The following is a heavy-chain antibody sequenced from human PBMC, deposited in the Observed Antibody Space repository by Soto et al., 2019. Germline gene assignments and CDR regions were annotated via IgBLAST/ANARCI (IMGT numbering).Heavy chain of an antibody. CDR1: GFTFSSYS. J-gene: IGHJ4*02. V-gene: IGHV3-21*01. CDR3: ARDVIPPYYDFWSGYYREYYFDY. D-gene: IGHD3-3*01. CDR2: ISSSSSYI. Sequence: GGSLRLSCASSGFTFSSYSMNWVRQAPGKGLEWVSSISSSSSYIYYADSVKGRFTISRDNAKNSLYLQMNSLRAEDTAVYYCARDVIPPYYDFWSGYYREYYFDYWGQGTLVTVSS.